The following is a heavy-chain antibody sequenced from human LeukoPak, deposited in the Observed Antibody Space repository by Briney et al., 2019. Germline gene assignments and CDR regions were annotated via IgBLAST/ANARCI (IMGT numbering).Heavy chain of an antibody. CDR1: GGTFSSYA. D-gene: IGHD3-10*01. Sequence: ASVKVSCKASGGTFSSYAISWVRQAPGQGLEWMGGIIPIFGTANYAQKFQGRVTITADKSTRTAYMELSSLRSEDTAVYYCAXXXXXXYYGSGSPHAFDIWGQGTMVTVSS. J-gene: IGHJ3*02. V-gene: IGHV1-69*06. CDR2: IIPIFGTA. CDR3: AXXXXXXYYGSGSPHAFDI.